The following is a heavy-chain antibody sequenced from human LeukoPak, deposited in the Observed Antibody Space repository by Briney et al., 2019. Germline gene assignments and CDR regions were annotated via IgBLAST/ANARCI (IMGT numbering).Heavy chain of an antibody. CDR1: GFTFNSYG. D-gene: IGHD4-17*01. CDR2: ISGSGGST. CDR3: AKDRDDYGDSHFDY. V-gene: IGHV3-23*01. Sequence: GGSLRLSCAASGFTFNSYGMHWVRQAPGKGLEWVSAISGSGGSTYYADSVKGRFTISRDNSKNTLYLQMNSLRAEDTAVYYCAKDRDDYGDSHFDYWGQGTLVTVSS. J-gene: IGHJ4*02.